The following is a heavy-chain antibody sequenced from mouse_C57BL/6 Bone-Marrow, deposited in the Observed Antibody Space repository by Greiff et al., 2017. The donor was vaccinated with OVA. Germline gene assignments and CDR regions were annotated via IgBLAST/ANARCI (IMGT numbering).Heavy chain of an antibody. D-gene: IGHD1-1*01. V-gene: IGHV1-26*01. CDR2: INPNNGGT. CDR1: GYTFTDYY. J-gene: IGHJ3*01. CDR3: AREGQYYYGSSYVWFAY. Sequence: VQLQQSGPELVKPGASVKISCKASGYTFTDYYMNWVKQSHGKSLEWIGDINPNNGGTSYNQKFKGKATLTVDKSSSTAYMELRSLTSEDSAVYYCAREGQYYYGSSYVWFAYWGQGTLVTVSA.